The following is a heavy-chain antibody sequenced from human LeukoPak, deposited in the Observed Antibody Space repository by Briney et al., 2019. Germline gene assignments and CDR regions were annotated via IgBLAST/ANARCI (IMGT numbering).Heavy chain of an antibody. D-gene: IGHD1-26*01. CDR2: IWYDGSKK. Sequence: GGSLRLSCSASIFSFSSYAMHWVRQAPGKGLQWVAFIWYDGSKKYYGDSVKGRFTISRNNSKNTLYLQMNSLRPEDTAVYYCAKAVGGRPTSFDSWGQGTLVVVSS. J-gene: IGHJ4*02. CDR1: IFSFSSYA. V-gene: IGHV3-30*02. CDR3: AKAVGGRPTSFDS.